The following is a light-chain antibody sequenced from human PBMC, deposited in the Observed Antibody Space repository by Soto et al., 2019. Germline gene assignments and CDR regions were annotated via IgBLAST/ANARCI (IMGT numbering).Light chain of an antibody. J-gene: IGKJ4*01. CDR1: QRITTY. CDR2: DTS. V-gene: IGKV3-11*01. Sequence: EIVLTQSPATLSLSPGERATLSCRASQRITTYLARYQQKPGQAPRLLIYDTSNRATGIPARFSGRGSGTDFTLTISSLEPEDFAVYYCQQRSNWPTFGGGTKVDIK. CDR3: QQRSNWPT.